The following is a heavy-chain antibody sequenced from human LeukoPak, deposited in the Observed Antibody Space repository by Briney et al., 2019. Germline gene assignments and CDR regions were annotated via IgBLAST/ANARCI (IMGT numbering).Heavy chain of an antibody. D-gene: IGHD6-19*01. CDR1: GGSISSYY. Sequence: SGTLSLTFTGSGGSISSYYWSWISQPPGKELEWIGYIYYSGWTNYNPSLNSGGTILVDISKKQFSLKLSSVTAADTAVYYCAREHSSGWSFDPWGQGNLVTVSS. J-gene: IGHJ5*02. V-gene: IGHV4-59*01. CDR2: IYYSGWT. CDR3: AREHSSGWSFDP.